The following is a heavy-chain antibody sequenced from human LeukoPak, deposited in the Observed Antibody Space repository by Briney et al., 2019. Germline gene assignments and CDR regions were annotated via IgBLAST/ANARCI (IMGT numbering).Heavy chain of an antibody. CDR3: ARDDLSPRSSGGGNDY. J-gene: IGHJ4*02. CDR1: GFTFSDYY. V-gene: IGHV3-11*05. Sequence: GGSLRLSCAAAGFTFSDYYMSWISQAPGKWREWVSYISNSSRYTKDEDSVRGRFTISRDNAKNPLYLQMNSLRAEDTAVYYCARDDLSPRSSGGGNDYWGQGTLVTVSS. CDR2: ISNSSRYT. D-gene: IGHD1-26*01.